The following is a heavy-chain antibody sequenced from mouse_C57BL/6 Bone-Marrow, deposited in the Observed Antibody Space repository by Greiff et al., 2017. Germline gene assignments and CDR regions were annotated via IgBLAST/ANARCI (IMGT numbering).Heavy chain of an antibody. J-gene: IGHJ4*01. CDR3: ARSGNAMDY. CDR1: GYTFTSYW. V-gene: IGHV1-72*01. CDR2: IDPNSGGT. Sequence: QVQLKQPGAELVKPGASVKLSCKASGYTFTSYWMHWVKQRPGRGLEWIGRIDPNSGGTKYNEKFKSKATLTVDKPSSTAYMQLSSLTSDDSAVYYCARSGNAMDYWGQGTSVTVSS.